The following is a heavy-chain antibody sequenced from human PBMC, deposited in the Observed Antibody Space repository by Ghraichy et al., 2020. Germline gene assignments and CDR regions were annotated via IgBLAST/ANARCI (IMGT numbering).Heavy chain of an antibody. V-gene: IGHV3-23*01. CDR1: GFTFSNYA. CDR2: ISASGGST. D-gene: IGHD1-1*01. J-gene: IGHJ6*02. CDR3: AKAQLENYYYYYGMDV. Sequence: GESLNISCAASGFTFSNYAMSWVRQAPGKGLEWVSAISASGGSTYYADSVKGRFTISRDNSKNTLYLQMNSLRAEDTAVYYCAKAQLENYYYYYGMDVWGQGTTITVSS.